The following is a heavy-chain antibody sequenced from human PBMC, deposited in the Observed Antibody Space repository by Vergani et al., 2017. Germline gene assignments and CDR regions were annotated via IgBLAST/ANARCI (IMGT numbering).Heavy chain of an antibody. D-gene: IGHD5-18*01. CDR3: ARDRDGYSYGYVRGMDV. J-gene: IGHJ6*02. CDR2: ISSSSSYT. CDR1: GFTFSDYY. V-gene: IGHV3-11*06. Sequence: QVQLVESGGGLVKPGGSLRLSCAASGFTFSDYYMSWIRQAPGKGLEWVSYISSSSSYTNYADSVKGRFTISRDNAKNSLYRQMNSLRAEDTAVYYCARDRDGYSYGYVRGMDVWGQGTTVTVS.